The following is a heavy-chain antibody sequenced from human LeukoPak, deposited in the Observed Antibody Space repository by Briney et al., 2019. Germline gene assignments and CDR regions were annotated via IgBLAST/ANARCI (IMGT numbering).Heavy chain of an antibody. J-gene: IGHJ4*02. CDR2: IIPIFGTA. CDR3: ARDSSNRGADY. CDR1: GGTFSSYA. V-gene: IGHV1-69*05. Sequence: SVKVSCKASGGTFSSYAISWVRQAPGQGLEWMGGIIPIFGTANYARKLQGRVTMTTDTSTSTAYMELRSLRSDDTAVYYCARDSSNRGADYWGQGTLVTVSS. D-gene: IGHD3-10*01.